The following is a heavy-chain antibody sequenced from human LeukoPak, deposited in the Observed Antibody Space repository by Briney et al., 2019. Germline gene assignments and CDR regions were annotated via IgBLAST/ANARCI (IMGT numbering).Heavy chain of an antibody. CDR2: ITPEGSEK. Sequence: GSLRLSCAASGFTFSSYWMTWLRQAPGTAREWVAKITPEGSEKCYVDYGKGLLTILRVNAKNSMYQQMKRLRAEDTAVTDCARGAYGEQFNYWGQGTLVTISS. D-gene: IGHD5-12*01. J-gene: IGHJ4*02. CDR3: ARGAYGEQFNY. V-gene: IGHV3-7*01. CDR1: GFTFSSYW.